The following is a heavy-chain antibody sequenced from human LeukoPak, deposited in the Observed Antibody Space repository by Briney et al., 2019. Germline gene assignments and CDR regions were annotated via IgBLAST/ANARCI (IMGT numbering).Heavy chain of an antibody. CDR3: ARDSVIDYGDYGGSAYGMDV. V-gene: IGHV4-30-4*01. CDR1: GGSFSSGDHY. Sequence: SQTLSLTCTVSGGSFSSGDHYWTWIRQPPGKGLEWIGHIYYSGSTNDKPSLKSRVTISINTSKNHFSLKLSSVTAADTAVYYCARDSVIDYGDYGGSAYGMDVWGQGTTVTVSS. D-gene: IGHD4-17*01. J-gene: IGHJ6*02. CDR2: IYYSGST.